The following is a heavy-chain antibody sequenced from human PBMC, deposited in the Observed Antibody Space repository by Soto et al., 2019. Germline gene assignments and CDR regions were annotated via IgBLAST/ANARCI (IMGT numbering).Heavy chain of an antibody. V-gene: IGHV1-46*03. CDR3: ARGFEGYRNGMAV. J-gene: IGHJ6*02. D-gene: IGHD2-15*01. Sequence: QVQLVQSGAEVKKPGASVKVSCKASGYTFTSYYMHWVRQAPGQGLEWMGIINPSGGSTSYAQKFKGRNNINRYKAKNTVNMEMSRLRTEDTAVYYCARGFEGYRNGMAVWGQGTTVTVSS. CDR1: GYTFTSYY. CDR2: INPSGGST.